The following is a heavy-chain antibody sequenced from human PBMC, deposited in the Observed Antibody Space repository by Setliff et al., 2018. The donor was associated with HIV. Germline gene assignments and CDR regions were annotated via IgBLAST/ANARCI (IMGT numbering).Heavy chain of an antibody. V-gene: IGHV4-31*03. CDR1: GGSINSGGYY. D-gene: IGHD3-22*01. J-gene: IGHJ3*02. CDR3: ARLTYYYDTSGPAAAFDI. CDR2: IYNSGST. Sequence: LSLTCTVSGGSINSGGYYWSWIRQHPGKGLEWIGYIYNSGSTYYSPSLQSRLTISVDTSKNQLSLKLTSVTAADTAVYYCARLTYYYDTSGPAAAFDIWGQGTMVTVSS.